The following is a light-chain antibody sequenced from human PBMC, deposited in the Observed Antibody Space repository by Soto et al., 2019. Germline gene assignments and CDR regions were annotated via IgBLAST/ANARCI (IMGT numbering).Light chain of an antibody. J-gene: IGKJ3*01. CDR2: GAS. V-gene: IGKV3-20*01. Sequence: EIVLTQSPGTLSLSPGERATLSCRASQSVSSSYLAWYQQKPGQAPRLLIYGASGRATGIPDRFSGSGSGTDFTLTISRLELEDFAVYYCQQYGSSIFTFGPGTKVDIK. CDR3: QQYGSSIFT. CDR1: QSVSSSY.